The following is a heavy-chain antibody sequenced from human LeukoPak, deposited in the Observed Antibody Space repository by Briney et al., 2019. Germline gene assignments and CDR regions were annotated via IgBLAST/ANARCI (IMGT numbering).Heavy chain of an antibody. CDR3: ARDELPLDAFDI. Sequence: SETLSLTCTVSGGSISSGGYYWSWIRQHPGKGLEWIGYIYYSGSTYYNPSLKSRITMSVDTSKNQFSLKLSSVTAADTAVYYCARDELPLDAFDIWGQGTMVTVSS. V-gene: IGHV4-31*03. CDR1: GGSISSGGYY. D-gene: IGHD5-24*01. J-gene: IGHJ3*02. CDR2: IYYSGST.